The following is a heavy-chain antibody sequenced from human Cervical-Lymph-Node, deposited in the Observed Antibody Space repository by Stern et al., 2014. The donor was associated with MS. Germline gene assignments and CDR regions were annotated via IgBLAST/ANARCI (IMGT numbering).Heavy chain of an antibody. CDR3: ASSYSGWDNPYHFYGMDV. J-gene: IGHJ6*02. Sequence: QVQLVQSGAEVKKPGSSVKVSCKASGDTLSRYAISWVRQAPGQELQWMGGIIPISRKENYAQKFQGRVKLIADESTSTAYMELSSLRSEDAAVYYCASSYSGWDNPYHFYGMDVWGQGTTVTVSS. CDR2: IIPISRKE. V-gene: IGHV1-69*12. D-gene: IGHD6-19*01. CDR1: GDTLSRYA.